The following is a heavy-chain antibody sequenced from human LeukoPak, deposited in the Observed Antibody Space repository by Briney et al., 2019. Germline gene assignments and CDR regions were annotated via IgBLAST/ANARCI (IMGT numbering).Heavy chain of an antibody. CDR1: GFTFSSYS. D-gene: IGHD3-22*01. J-gene: IGHJ4*02. CDR3: ARGPYYYDSSGPVSD. V-gene: IGHV3-21*01. CDR2: ISSSSSYI. Sequence: GGSLRLSCAASGFTFSSYSMNWVRQAPGKGLEWVSSISSSSSYIYYADSVKGRFTISRDNAKNSLYLQMNSLRAEDTAVYYCARGPYYYDSSGPVSDWGQGTLVTVSS.